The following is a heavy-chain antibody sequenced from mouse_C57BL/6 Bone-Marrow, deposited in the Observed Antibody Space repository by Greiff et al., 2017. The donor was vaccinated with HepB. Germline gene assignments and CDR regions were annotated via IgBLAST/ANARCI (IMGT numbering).Heavy chain of an antibody. D-gene: IGHD2-2*01. CDR2: IDPENGDT. CDR3: TTAMVPTFDY. CDR1: GFNIKDDY. V-gene: IGHV14-4*01. J-gene: IGHJ2*01. Sequence: EVKLVESGAELVRPGASVKLSCTASGFNIKDDYMHWVKQRPEQGLEWIGWIDPENGDTEYASKFQGKATITADTSSNTAYLQLSSLTSEDTAVYYCTTAMVPTFDYWGQGTTLTVSS.